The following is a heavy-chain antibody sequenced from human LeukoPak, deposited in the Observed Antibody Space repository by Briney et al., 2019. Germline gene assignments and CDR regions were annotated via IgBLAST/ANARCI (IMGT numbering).Heavy chain of an antibody. J-gene: IGHJ4*02. D-gene: IGHD2-21*02. CDR1: GGTFSSYA. CDR2: IIPIFGTA. CDR3: ARDHYHKIHSVMVTAPDY. V-gene: IGHV1-69*13. Sequence: ASVKVSCKASGGTFSSYAISWVRQAPGQGLEWMGGIIPIFGTANYAQKFQGRVTITADESTSTAYMELSSLRSEDTAVYYCARDHYHKIHSVMVTAPDYWGQGTLVIVSS.